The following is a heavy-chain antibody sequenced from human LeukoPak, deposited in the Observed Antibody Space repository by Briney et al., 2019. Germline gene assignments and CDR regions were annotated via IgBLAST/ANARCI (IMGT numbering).Heavy chain of an antibody. CDR1: GSTFTSYD. D-gene: IGHD1-26*01. J-gene: IGHJ4*02. CDR2: MNPNSGNT. V-gene: IGHV1-8*01. Sequence: ASVKVSCKASGSTFTSYDINWVRQATGQGLEWMGWMNPNSGNTGYAQKFQGRVTMTRNTSISTAYMELSSLRSEDTAVYYCARELNIVGDFPGYWGQGTLVTVSS. CDR3: ARELNIVGDFPGY.